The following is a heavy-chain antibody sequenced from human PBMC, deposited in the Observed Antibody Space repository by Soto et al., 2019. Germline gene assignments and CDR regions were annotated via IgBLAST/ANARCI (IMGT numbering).Heavy chain of an antibody. Sequence: LRLSCAASGFTFSSYSMNWVRQAPGKGLEWVSSISSSSSYIYYADSVKGRFTISRDNAKNSLYLQMNSLRAEDTAVYYCARDLLDSTSYYYGMDVWGQGTTVTVSS. CDR2: ISSSSSYI. V-gene: IGHV3-21*01. CDR1: GFTFSSYS. CDR3: ARDLLDSTSYYYGMDV. J-gene: IGHJ6*02. D-gene: IGHD2-2*01.